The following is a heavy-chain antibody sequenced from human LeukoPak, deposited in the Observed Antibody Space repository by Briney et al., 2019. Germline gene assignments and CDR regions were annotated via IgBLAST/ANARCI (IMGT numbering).Heavy chain of an antibody. CDR2: INPNSGGT. CDR3: ARDHGNSYGSCYY. D-gene: IGHD4-23*01. CDR1: GYTFTSYA. V-gene: IGHV1-2*02. Sequence: GASVKVSCKASGYTFTSYAMNWVRQAPGQGLEWMGWINPNSGGTNYAQKFQGRVTMTRDTSISTAYMELSRLRSDDTAVYYCARDHGNSYGSCYYWGQGTLVTVSS. J-gene: IGHJ4*02.